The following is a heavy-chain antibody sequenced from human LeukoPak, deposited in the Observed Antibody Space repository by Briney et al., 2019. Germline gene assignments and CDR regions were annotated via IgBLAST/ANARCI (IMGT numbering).Heavy chain of an antibody. CDR3: AKEVLVGATVPYYFDY. J-gene: IGHJ4*02. CDR1: GFTFSSFA. CDR2: ISDSGGTT. V-gene: IGHV3-23*01. Sequence: GGSLRLSCAASGFTFSSFAMSWVRQAPGKGLEWVSAISDSGGTTYYADSVKGRFTISRDNSKNTLYLQMNSLRAEDTAVYYCAKEVLVGATVPYYFDYWGQGTLVTVSS. D-gene: IGHD1-26*01.